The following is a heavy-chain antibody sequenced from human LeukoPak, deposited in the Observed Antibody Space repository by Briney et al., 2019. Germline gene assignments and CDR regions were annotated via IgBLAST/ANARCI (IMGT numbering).Heavy chain of an antibody. V-gene: IGHV3-21*01. Sequence: GGSLRLSCAASGFTFSSYSMNWVRQAPGKGLEWVSSISSSSSYIYYADSVKRRFTISRDNAKNSLYLQMNSLRAEDTAVYYCARPGYCSSTSCYMASGSFDYWGQGTLVTVSS. CDR2: ISSSSSYI. D-gene: IGHD2-2*02. J-gene: IGHJ4*02. CDR3: ARPGYCSSTSCYMASGSFDY. CDR1: GFTFSSYS.